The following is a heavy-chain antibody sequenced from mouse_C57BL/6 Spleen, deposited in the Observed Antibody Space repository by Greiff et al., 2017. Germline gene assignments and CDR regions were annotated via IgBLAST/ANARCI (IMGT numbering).Heavy chain of an antibody. CDR2: INYDGSST. D-gene: IGHD2-4*01. Sequence: EVQLVESEGGLVQPGSSMKLSCTASGFTFSDYYMAWVRQVPEKGLEWVANINYDGSSTYYLDSLKSRFIISRDNAKNILYLQMSSLKSEDTATYYCARDQGAGDYDDGFDYWGQGTTLTVSS. CDR1: GFTFSDYY. CDR3: ARDQGAGDYDDGFDY. V-gene: IGHV5-16*01. J-gene: IGHJ2*01.